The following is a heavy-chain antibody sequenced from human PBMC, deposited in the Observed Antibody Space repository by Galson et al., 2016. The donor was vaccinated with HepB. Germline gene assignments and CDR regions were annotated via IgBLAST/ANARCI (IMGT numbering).Heavy chain of an antibody. D-gene: IGHD1-14*01. Sequence: SLRLSCAASGFTFSSYTMNWVRQAPGKGLEWISSISSVIGDIYYADSVRGRFTISRDNANNSLYLEMHSLRAEDTAVYYCARENHYYDYWGQGTLVTVSS. CDR2: ISSVIGDI. CDR3: ARENHYYDY. J-gene: IGHJ4*02. V-gene: IGHV3-21*01. CDR1: GFTFSSYT.